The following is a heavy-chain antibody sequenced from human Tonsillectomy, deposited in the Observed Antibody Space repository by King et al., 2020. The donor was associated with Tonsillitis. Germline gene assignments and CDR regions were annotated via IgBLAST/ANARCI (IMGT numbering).Heavy chain of an antibody. D-gene: IGHD3-22*01. CDR3: ARSPNYYDSSGYSWAFDM. J-gene: IGHJ3*02. CDR1: GGSISSSNW. V-gene: IGHV4-4*02. Sequence: VQLVESGPGLVKPSGTLSLTCAVSGGSISSSNWWSWVRQPPGKGLEWIGEIYHTGRTNYTPSLKSRVAISVDNSKNQFSLELTSVTAADTAVYYCARSPNYYDSSGYSWAFDMWGQGTMVTVSS. CDR2: IYHTGRT.